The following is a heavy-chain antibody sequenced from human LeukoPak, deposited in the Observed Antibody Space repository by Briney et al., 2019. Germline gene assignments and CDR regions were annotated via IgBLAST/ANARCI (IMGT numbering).Heavy chain of an antibody. CDR3: ARHCSSTSCPSASYYYGLDV. D-gene: IGHD2-2*01. J-gene: IGHJ6*02. CDR1: GGSMSSYY. Sequence: SETLSLTCTGSGGSMSSYYWSWIRQPPGKGLEWIAYIYYSGSTKYNPSLKSRVTISVDTSQSQFSLKLSSVTAADTAVYYCARHCSSTSCPSASYYYGLDVWGQGTTVTVSS. CDR2: IYYSGST. V-gene: IGHV4-59*08.